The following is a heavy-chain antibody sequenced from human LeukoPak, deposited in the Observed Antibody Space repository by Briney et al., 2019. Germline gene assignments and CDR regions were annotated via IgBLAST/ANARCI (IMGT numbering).Heavy chain of an antibody. CDR2: IFCSGST. Sequence: SETLSLTCTVSGGSVSSINYYWSWIRQPPGKGLEWLGYIFCSGSTNYNPSLKSRVTISVDTSKNQFSLKLTSVTAADTAVYYCARDVDRNHWFDPWGQGTLVAVSS. CDR1: GGSVSSINYY. CDR3: ARDVDRNHWFDP. D-gene: IGHD1-14*01. J-gene: IGHJ5*02. V-gene: IGHV4-61*01.